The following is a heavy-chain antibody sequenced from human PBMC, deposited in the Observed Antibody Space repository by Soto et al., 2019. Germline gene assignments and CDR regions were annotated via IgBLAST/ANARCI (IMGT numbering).Heavy chain of an antibody. Sequence: GGSLRLSCAASGFTFSSYAMSWVRQAPGKGLEWVSAISGSGGSTYYADSVKGRFTISRDNSKNTLYLQMNSLRAEDTAVYYSARDGGFLLGAFDIWGQGTMVTVSS. CDR3: ARDGGFLLGAFDI. V-gene: IGHV3-23*01. J-gene: IGHJ3*02. D-gene: IGHD3-16*01. CDR2: ISGSGGST. CDR1: GFTFSSYA.